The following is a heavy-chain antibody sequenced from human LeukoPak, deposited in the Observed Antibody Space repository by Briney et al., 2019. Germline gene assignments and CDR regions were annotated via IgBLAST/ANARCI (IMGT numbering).Heavy chain of an antibody. J-gene: IGHJ4*02. CDR2: IGWSGSST. D-gene: IGHD6-19*01. V-gene: IGHV3-20*04. CDR3: ARDRASGWYRGDYDY. CDR1: GFTLDDYG. Sequence: GGSLRLSCAASGFTLDDYGMSWVRQAPGKGLEWVSGIGWSGSSTGYADSVKGRFTISIDNAKNSLYPQLNSLRAEDTAFYYCARDRASGWYRGDYDYWGQGTLVTVSS.